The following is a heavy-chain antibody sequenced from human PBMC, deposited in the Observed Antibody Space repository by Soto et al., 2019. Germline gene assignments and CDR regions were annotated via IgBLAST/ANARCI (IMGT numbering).Heavy chain of an antibody. J-gene: IGHJ4*02. CDR3: ARDPDYGDLEEPSFFDY. V-gene: IGHV1-46*01. D-gene: IGHD4-17*01. CDR2: INPSGGST. Sequence: ASVKVSCKASGYTFTSYYMHWVRQAPGQGLEWMGIINPSGGSTSYARKFQGRVTMTRDTSTSTAYMELRSLRSDDTAVYYCARDPDYGDLEEPSFFDYWGQGTLVTVSS. CDR1: GYTFTSYY.